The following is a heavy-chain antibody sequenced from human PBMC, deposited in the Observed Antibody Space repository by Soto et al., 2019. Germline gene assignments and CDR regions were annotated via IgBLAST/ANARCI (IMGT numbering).Heavy chain of an antibody. J-gene: IGHJ4*02. D-gene: IGHD1-26*01. Sequence: PGGSLRLSCAASGFTFKNYAMTWVRQAPGKGMEWVSSIGGSGSGAHYADSVKGRFTVSRDDSKNTLYLQMNSLRAEDTAVYYCARDGVGGTVFFGYFDYWGQGALVTVSS. V-gene: IGHV3-23*01. CDR1: GFTFKNYA. CDR2: IGGSGSGA. CDR3: ARDGVGGTVFFGYFDY.